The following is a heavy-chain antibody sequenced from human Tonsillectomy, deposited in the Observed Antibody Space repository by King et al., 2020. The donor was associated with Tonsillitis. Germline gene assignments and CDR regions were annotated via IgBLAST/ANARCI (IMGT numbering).Heavy chain of an antibody. Sequence: VQLVESGAEVKKPGASVKVSCKASGYTFTSYGISWVRQAPGQGLEWMGWISTYNAHTNYAQKLQGRVTMTTDTSTSTAYMELRSLRLDDTAVYYCARDLGYCSGGSSYRNWFDPWGQGTLVTVSS. CDR1: GYTFTSYG. CDR2: ISTYNAHT. V-gene: IGHV1-18*04. CDR3: ARDLGYCSGGSSYRNWFDP. J-gene: IGHJ5*02. D-gene: IGHD2-15*01.